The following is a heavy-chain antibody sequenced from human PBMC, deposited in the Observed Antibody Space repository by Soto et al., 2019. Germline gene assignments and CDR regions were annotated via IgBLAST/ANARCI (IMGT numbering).Heavy chain of an antibody. CDR2: IKQDGSEK. D-gene: IGHD3-16*01. V-gene: IGHV3-7*03. CDR3: ARDLFEAARRGEYAFDI. CDR1: AFTFGSYW. J-gene: IGHJ3*02. Sequence: GGSLRLSCAASAFTFGSYWMSWVRQAPGKGLEWVANIKQDGSEKYYVDSVKGRFTISRDNAKNSLYLQMNSLRAEDTAVYYCARDLFEAARRGEYAFDIWGQGTMVTVSS.